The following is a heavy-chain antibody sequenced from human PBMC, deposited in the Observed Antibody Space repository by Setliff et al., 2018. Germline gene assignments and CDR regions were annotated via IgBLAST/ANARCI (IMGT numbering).Heavy chain of an antibody. J-gene: IGHJ4*02. CDR1: GYSFNSYY. CDR2: INPGGGSS. Sequence: ASVKVSCKTSGYSFNSYYMHWVRQAPGQGLEWMGIINPGGGSSSSTEKFQGRITMTRDTSASTVYMEMGNLTSDDTAVYYCARAGSAAAGRKGIFEYWGQGSLVTVSS. CDR3: ARAGSAAAGRKGIFEY. V-gene: IGHV1-46*02. D-gene: IGHD6-13*01.